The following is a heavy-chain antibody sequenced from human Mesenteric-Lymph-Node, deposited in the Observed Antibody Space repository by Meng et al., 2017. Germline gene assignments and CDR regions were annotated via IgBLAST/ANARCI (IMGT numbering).Heavy chain of an antibody. J-gene: IGHJ4*02. CDR3: AGPAFEYYYDSSGYLVLDY. CDR2: IYYSGST. Sequence: SETLSLTCAVYGGSFSSYYWGWIRQPPGKGLEWIGCIYYSGSTYYNPSLKSRFTISVDTSKNQFSLKLSSVTAADTAVYYCAGPAFEYYYDSSGYLVLDYWGQGTMVTVSS. V-gene: IGHV4-39*07. D-gene: IGHD3-22*01. CDR1: GGSFSSYY.